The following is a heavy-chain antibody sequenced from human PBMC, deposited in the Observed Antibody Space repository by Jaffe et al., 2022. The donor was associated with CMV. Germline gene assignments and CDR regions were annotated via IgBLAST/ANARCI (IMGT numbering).Heavy chain of an antibody. CDR2: IYYSGST. D-gene: IGHD3-22*01. CDR3: AAHAIDSSGYSNWFDP. CDR1: GGSISSSSYY. Sequence: QLQLQESGPGLVKPSETLSLTCTVSGGSISSSSYYWGWIRQPPGKGLEWIGSIYYSGSTYYNPSLKSRVTISVDTSKNQFSLKLSSVTAADTAVYYCAAHAIDSSGYSNWFDPWGQGTLVTVSS. J-gene: IGHJ5*02. V-gene: IGHV4-39*01.